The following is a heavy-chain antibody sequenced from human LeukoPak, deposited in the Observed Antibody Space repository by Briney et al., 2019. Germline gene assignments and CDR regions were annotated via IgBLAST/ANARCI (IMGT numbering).Heavy chain of an antibody. CDR1: GFTLRHFA. V-gene: IGHV3-23*01. CDR2: IASDGDT. J-gene: IGHJ4*02. CDR3: VNEAHRHLDLHN. Sequence: TGGSLRLSCAASGFTLRHFAMNWVRQAPGKGLEWVSSIASDGDTFYADAVKGRFTTSRDISENTLHLQMNSLRADDTALYFCVNEAHRHLDLHNWGQGTLVTVSA. D-gene: IGHD5-24*01.